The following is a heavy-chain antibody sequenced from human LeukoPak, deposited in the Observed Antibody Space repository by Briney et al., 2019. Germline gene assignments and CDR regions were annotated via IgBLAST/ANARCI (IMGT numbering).Heavy chain of an antibody. CDR2: IWYDGSYK. CDR3: ARDGGVGTSGSTDY. J-gene: IGHJ4*02. V-gene: IGHV3-33*01. Sequence: GGSLRLSCAASGFTFSTYGMHWVRQAPGKGLEWVAVIWYDGSYKYYADPVKGRFTISRDNSKNTLYLQMNSLRAEDTAVYYCARDGGVGTSGSTDYWGQGTLVTVSS. CDR1: GFTFSTYG. D-gene: IGHD6-19*01.